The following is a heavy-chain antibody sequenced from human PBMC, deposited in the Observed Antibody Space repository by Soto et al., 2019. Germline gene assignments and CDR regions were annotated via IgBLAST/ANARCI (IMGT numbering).Heavy chain of an antibody. Sequence: SETLSLTCTVSGGSISSYYWSWIRQPPGKGLEWIGYIYYSGSTNYNPSLKSRVTISVDTSKNQFSLKLSSVTAEDTAMYYCARVPSSGWPYFFDYWGLGTLVTVSS. CDR1: GGSISSYY. V-gene: IGHV4-59*12. CDR3: ARVPSSGWPYFFDY. D-gene: IGHD6-19*01. CDR2: IYYSGST. J-gene: IGHJ4*02.